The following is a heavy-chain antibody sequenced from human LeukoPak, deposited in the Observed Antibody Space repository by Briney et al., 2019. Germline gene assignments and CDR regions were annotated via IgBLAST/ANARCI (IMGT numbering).Heavy chain of an antibody. CDR1: GFTFSSYA. Sequence: GGSLRLSCAASGFTFSSYAMHWVRQAPGKGLEYVSAISSNGGSTYYANSAKGRFTISRDNSKNTLYLQMGSLRAEDMAVYYCARDDSSGLRAYYFEYWGQGTLVTVSS. V-gene: IGHV3-64*01. J-gene: IGHJ4*02. CDR3: ARDDSSGLRAYYFEY. D-gene: IGHD3-22*01. CDR2: ISSNGGST.